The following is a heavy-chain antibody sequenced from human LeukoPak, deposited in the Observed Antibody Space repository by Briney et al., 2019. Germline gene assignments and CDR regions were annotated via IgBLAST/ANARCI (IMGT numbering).Heavy chain of an antibody. CDR1: GGSISSRTYY. D-gene: IGHD6-13*01. J-gene: IGHJ4*02. CDR3: ARGYSSSWNYFDY. V-gene: IGHV4-61*01. Sequence: PSETLSLTCTVSGGSISSRTYYWGWIRQPPGKGLEWIGYVFDSGGTNYNPSLKSLVTISVDTSKKQFSLKLSSVTAADTAVYYCARGYSSSWNYFDYWGQGTLVTVSS. CDR2: VFDSGGT.